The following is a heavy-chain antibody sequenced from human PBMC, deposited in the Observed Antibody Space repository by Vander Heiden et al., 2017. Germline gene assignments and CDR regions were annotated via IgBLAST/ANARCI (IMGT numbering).Heavy chain of an antibody. V-gene: IGHV2-5*01. CDR3: GHRQGASNTGGHFNY. Sequence: QITLKESGPTLVKPTQTLTLTCTFSGFSLNTRGVGVGWIRQPPGKALEWLAVIFWNDDKRYSPSLKSRLAVTKDTSENQVVLTMTNVDPVDTATYYCGHRQGASNTGGHFNYWGQGILVTVSS. CDR1: GFSLNTRGVG. CDR2: IFWNDDK. D-gene: IGHD1-26*01. J-gene: IGHJ4*02.